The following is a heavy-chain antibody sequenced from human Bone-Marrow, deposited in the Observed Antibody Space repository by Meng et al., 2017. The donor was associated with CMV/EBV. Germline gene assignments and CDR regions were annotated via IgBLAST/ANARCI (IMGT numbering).Heavy chain of an antibody. J-gene: IGHJ6*02. V-gene: IGHV1-2*02. D-gene: IGHD2-8*01. CDR2: INPNSGGT. Sequence: ASVKVSCKASGYTFTGYYMHWVRQAPGQGLEWMGWINPNSGGTNYAQKFQGRVTMTRDTSISTAYMELSRLRSDDTAVYYCAGTVWTPRTLYNSGMDVWGQGTKVTVSS. CDR3: AGTVWTPRTLYNSGMDV. CDR1: GYTFTGYY.